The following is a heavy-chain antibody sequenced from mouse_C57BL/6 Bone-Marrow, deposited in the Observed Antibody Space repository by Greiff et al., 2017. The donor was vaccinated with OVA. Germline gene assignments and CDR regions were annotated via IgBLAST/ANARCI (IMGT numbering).Heavy chain of an antibody. CDR3: TTPYYCGSNYYAMDY. Sequence: VHVKQSGAELVRPGASVKLSCTASGFNIKDDYMHWVKQRPEQGLEWIGWIDPENGDTEYASKFQGKATITADKSSNTAYLQLSSLTSEDTAVYYCTTPYYCGSNYYAMDYWGQGTSVTVSS. CDR2: IDPENGDT. CDR1: GFNIKDDY. V-gene: IGHV14-4*01. J-gene: IGHJ4*01. D-gene: IGHD1-1*01.